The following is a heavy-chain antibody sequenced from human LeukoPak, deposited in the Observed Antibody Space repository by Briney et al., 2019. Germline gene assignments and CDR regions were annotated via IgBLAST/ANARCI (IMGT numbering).Heavy chain of an antibody. Sequence: SETLSLTCTVSGGSISGTSYYWGWFRQPPGKGLEWIGNIHYSGSTYYNASLQSRVTISVDTSKNQFSLKLNSVTAADTAVYYCARDWNYYDTSGYHRPFDYWGQGTRVTVSS. V-gene: IGHV4-39*07. CDR3: ARDWNYYDTSGYHRPFDY. CDR2: IHYSGST. D-gene: IGHD3-22*01. CDR1: GGSISGTSYY. J-gene: IGHJ4*02.